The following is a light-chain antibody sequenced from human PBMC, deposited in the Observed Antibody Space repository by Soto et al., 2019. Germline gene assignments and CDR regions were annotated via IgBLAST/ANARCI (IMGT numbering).Light chain of an antibody. CDR2: EVT. J-gene: IGLJ1*01. Sequence: QSVLTQPPSASGSPGQSVTISCTGTSSDVGRYNYVSWYQQHPGKAPKLMISEVTKRPSGVPDRFSGSMSGNTASLTVSGLQAEDEADYYCSSYAGGNNLYVFGTGTKVTVL. CDR3: SSYAGGNNLYV. V-gene: IGLV2-8*01. CDR1: SSDVGRYNY.